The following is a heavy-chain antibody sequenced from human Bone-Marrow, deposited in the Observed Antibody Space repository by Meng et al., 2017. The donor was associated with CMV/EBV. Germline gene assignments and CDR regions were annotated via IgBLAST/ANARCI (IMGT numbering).Heavy chain of an antibody. J-gene: IGHJ6*02. V-gene: IGHV3-23*01. Sequence: GGSLRLSCAASGFTSRSYWMSWVRQAPGKGLEWVSAISGSGGSTYYADSVKGRFTISRDNSKNTLYLQMNSLRAEDTAVYYCAKDHGYSSSWRYYYYGMDVWGQGTTVTVSS. D-gene: IGHD6-13*01. CDR3: AKDHGYSSSWRYYYYGMDV. CDR2: ISGSGGST. CDR1: GFTSRSYW.